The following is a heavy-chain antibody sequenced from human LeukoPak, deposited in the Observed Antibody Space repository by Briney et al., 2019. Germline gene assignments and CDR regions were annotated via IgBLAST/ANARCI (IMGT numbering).Heavy chain of an antibody. CDR3: ARDPGIAAAGTVGYFDS. D-gene: IGHD6-13*01. Sequence: GGSLRLSCAASGFTFTTYWMSWVRQAPGKWPEWVANIGQDGGEKYYVDSVKGRFTIPRDNAENSLFLQMDSLRDEDTAVYYCARDPGIAAAGTVGYFDSWGQGILVTVSS. CDR1: GFTFTTYW. V-gene: IGHV3-7*01. J-gene: IGHJ4*02. CDR2: IGQDGGEK.